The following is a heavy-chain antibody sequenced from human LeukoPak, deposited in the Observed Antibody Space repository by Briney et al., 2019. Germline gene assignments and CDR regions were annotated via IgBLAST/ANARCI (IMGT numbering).Heavy chain of an antibody. V-gene: IGHV3-73*01. CDR3: TRVDSGGGY. J-gene: IGHJ4*02. CDR1: GFTFSGSA. D-gene: IGHD3-10*01. Sequence: GGSLKLSCAASGFTFSGSAMHWVRQASGKGREWVGRIRSKANSYATAYAASVKGRFTISRDDSKNTAYLQMNSLKTEDTAVYYCTRVDSGGGYWGQGTLVTVSS. CDR2: IRSKANSYAT.